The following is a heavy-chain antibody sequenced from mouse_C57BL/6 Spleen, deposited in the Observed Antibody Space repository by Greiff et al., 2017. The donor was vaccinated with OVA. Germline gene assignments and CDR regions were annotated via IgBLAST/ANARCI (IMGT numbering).Heavy chain of an antibody. CDR2: FYPGSGSL. J-gene: IGHJ2*01. CDR1: GYTFTEYT. D-gene: IGHD2-2*01. Sequence: VQGVESGAELVKPGASVKLSCKASGYTFTEYTIHWVKQRSGQGLEWIGWFYPGSGSLKYHEKFKDKATLTADKSSSTVYMELSRLTSEDSAVYFCARHEEDRGYDYWGQGTTLTVSS. V-gene: IGHV1-62-2*01. CDR3: ARHEEDRGYDY.